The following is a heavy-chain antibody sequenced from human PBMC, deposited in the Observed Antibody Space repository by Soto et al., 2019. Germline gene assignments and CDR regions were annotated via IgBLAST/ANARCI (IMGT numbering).Heavy chain of an antibody. CDR1: GGSISSYY. V-gene: IGHV4-59*01. CDR3: ASGPPTSAMIFGIPYYYSYFMDV. CDR2: IYYSGST. Sequence: SETLSLTCTVSGGSISSYYWSWIRQPPGKGLEWIGYIYYSGSTNYNPSLKSRVTISVDTSKNQFSLKLSSVTAADTAVYYCASGPPTSAMIFGIPYYYSYFMDVCGKGTSVT. D-gene: IGHD3-3*01. J-gene: IGHJ6*03.